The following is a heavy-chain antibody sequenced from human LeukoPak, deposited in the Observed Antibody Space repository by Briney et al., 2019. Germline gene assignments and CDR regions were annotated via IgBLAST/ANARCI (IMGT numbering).Heavy chain of an antibody. V-gene: IGHV3-7*03. CDR1: GFTFSSYW. CDR3: AKDWTGYGDYGWYFDL. D-gene: IGHD4-17*01. J-gene: IGHJ2*01. CDR2: IKQDGSEK. Sequence: GGSLRLSCAASGFTFSSYWMSWVRQAPGKGLEWVANIKQDGSEKYYVDSVKGRFTISRDNSKNTLYLQMNSLRAEDTAVYYCAKDWTGYGDYGWYFDLWGRGTLVTVSS.